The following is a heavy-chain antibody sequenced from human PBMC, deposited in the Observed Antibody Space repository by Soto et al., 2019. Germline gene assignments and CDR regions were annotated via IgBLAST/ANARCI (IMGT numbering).Heavy chain of an antibody. D-gene: IGHD4-17*01. CDR1: GFLFSTST. Sequence: QARLVQSGGGLVQSGRSLTLSCEASGFLFSTSTLNWVRRAPGKGLEWVAEISSRGTDIYYADSVKGRFTISRDNSKHTLYLLLDRVKSDDTAVYFCATLGRADYPPLDAWGQATLVTVAS. CDR2: ISSRGTDI. V-gene: IGHV3-30*14. CDR3: ATLGRADYPPLDA. J-gene: IGHJ5*02.